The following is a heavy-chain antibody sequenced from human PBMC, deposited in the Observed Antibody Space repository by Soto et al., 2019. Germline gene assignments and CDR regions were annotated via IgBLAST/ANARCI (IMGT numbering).Heavy chain of an antibody. J-gene: IGHJ5*02. CDR2: IYYSGST. D-gene: IGHD3-16*01. V-gene: IGHV4-59*01. CDR1: GGSISSYY. Sequence: QVQLQESGPGLVKPSETLSLTCTVSGGSISSYYWSWIRQPPGKGLEWIGYIYYSGSTNYNPSLKIRVTISVDTSKNQFSLKLSFVTAADTSVYYCARDEMEDGYSWGNWFDPWGQGTLVTVSS. CDR3: ARDEMEDGYSWGNWFDP.